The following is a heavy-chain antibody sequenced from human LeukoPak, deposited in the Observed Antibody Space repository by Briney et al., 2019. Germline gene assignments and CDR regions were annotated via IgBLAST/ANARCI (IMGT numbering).Heavy chain of an antibody. CDR1: GFTFSGHW. V-gene: IGHV3-7*01. D-gene: IGHD1-14*01. CDR2: INQGGSDK. CDR3: TRDRSRAEDD. J-gene: IGHJ4*02. Sequence: GGSLRLSCAASGFTFSGHWMSWVRQAPGKGLEWVANINQGGSDKCYVDSVKGRFTISRDNPNNLLYLQMNSLRGEDTAVYYCTRDRSRAEDDWGQGTLVTVSS.